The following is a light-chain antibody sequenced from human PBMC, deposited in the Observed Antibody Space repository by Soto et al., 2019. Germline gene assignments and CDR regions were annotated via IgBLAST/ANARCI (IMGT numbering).Light chain of an antibody. CDR2: GAS. CDR3: QQYGSSPPG. V-gene: IGKV3-20*01. J-gene: IGKJ3*01. Sequence: EIVLTQSPGTLSLSPGERATLSCRASQSVSSSYLAWYQQKPGQAPRLLIYGASSRATGIPDRFSGSGSGTDFTLTISRLEPEDFAVYYCQQYGSSPPGFGAGNKVD. CDR1: QSVSSSY.